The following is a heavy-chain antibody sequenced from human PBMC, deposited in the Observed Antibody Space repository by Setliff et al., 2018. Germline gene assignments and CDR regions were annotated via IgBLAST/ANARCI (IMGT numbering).Heavy chain of an antibody. J-gene: IGHJ5*02. V-gene: IGHV1-18*01. D-gene: IGHD2-2*01. CDR3: ARAPLMVVVPPDAHRFDP. Sequence: VASVKVSCKASGYSFINYGITWVRQAPGQGLEWMGWISPYKSDTNYAQKFQGRVSMTTDTSTSTAYMELRNLRSDDTALYYCARAPLMVVVPPDAHRFDPWGQGTLVTSPQ. CDR1: GYSFINYG. CDR2: ISPYKSDT.